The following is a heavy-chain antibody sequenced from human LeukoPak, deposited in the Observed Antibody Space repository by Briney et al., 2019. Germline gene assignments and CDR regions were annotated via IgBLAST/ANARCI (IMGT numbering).Heavy chain of an antibody. CDR2: IIPIFGTA. Sequence: ASVKVSCKASGGTFSSYAISWVRQAPGQGLEWMGGIIPIFGTANYAQKFQGRVTITADESTSTAYMELSSLRSEDTAVYYCARDVGGITGTTGYQNWFDPWAREPWSPSPQ. J-gene: IGHJ5*02. V-gene: IGHV1-69*13. CDR1: GGTFSSYA. CDR3: ARDVGGITGTTGYQNWFDP. D-gene: IGHD1-7*01.